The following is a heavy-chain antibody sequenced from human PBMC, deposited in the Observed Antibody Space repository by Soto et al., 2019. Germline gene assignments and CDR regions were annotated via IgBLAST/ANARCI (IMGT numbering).Heavy chain of an antibody. Sequence: QVQLQESGPGLVKPSETLSLTCTVSGGSISSYYWSWIRQPPGKGLEWIGYIYYSGSTNYNPSLKSRVTISVDTSKNQFSLKLSSVTAADTAVYYCARHIKCARKTYCSGGSSNWFDPWGQGTLVTVSS. CDR3: ARHIKCARKTYCSGGSSNWFDP. J-gene: IGHJ5*02. D-gene: IGHD2-15*01. CDR1: GGSISSYY. CDR2: IYYSGST. V-gene: IGHV4-59*08.